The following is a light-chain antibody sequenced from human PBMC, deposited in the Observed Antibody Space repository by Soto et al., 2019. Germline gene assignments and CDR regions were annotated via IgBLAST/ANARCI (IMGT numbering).Light chain of an antibody. V-gene: IGKV1-12*01. CDR1: RDVSSW. CDR2: SAS. Sequence: DIQMTQSPSSLSASVGDRVTITCRASRDVSSWLDWYQQKPGKAPKLLIYSASTLQTGVPSRFSGSGSGTDFTLTISSLQPEDFATYYCQPANSFPLTFGGGTKVDIK. CDR3: QPANSFPLT. J-gene: IGKJ4*01.